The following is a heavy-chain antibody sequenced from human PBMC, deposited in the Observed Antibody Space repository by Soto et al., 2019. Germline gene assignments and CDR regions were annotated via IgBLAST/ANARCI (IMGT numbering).Heavy chain of an antibody. Sequence: GGALRLSCAASGFTCSSYAMSWVRQAPGKGLEWVSAISGSGGSTYYADSVKGRFTISRDNSKNTLYLQMNSLRAEDTAVYYCAKELALVVPAASDYWGQGTLVTVSS. CDR1: GFTCSSYA. V-gene: IGHV3-23*01. CDR3: AKELALVVPAASDY. D-gene: IGHD2-2*01. J-gene: IGHJ4*02. CDR2: ISGSGGST.